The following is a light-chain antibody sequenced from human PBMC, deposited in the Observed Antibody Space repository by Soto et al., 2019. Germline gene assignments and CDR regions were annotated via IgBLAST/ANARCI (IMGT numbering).Light chain of an antibody. CDR1: QSITNNY. Sequence: EIVLTQSPDTLSLSPGERATFSCRATQSITNNYVAWYQQKAGQAPRLLIYGASTRATGIPDRFRGSGSGTDFTLSITRLEPEDFAVYYCHQYIDSANTFGQGTNLEFK. CDR2: GAS. V-gene: IGKV3-20*01. J-gene: IGKJ2*01. CDR3: HQYIDSANT.